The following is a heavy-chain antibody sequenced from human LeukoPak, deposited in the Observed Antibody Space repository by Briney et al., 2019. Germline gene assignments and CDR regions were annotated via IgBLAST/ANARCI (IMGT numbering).Heavy chain of an antibody. D-gene: IGHD6-13*01. V-gene: IGHV1-8*01. J-gene: IGHJ6*02. CDR3: ARVHSSYYYYGMDV. Sequence: ASVKVSCKASGYTFTSYDINWVRQATGQGLEWMGWMNPNSGNTGYAQKFQGRVTMTRNTSISTAYMELSSLRSEDTAVYYCARVHSSYYYYGMDVWGQGTTVTVSS. CDR1: GYTFTSYD. CDR2: MNPNSGNT.